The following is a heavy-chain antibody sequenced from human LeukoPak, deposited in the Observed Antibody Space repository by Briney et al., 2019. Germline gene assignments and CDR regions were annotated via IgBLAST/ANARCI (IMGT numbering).Heavy chain of an antibody. J-gene: IGHJ4*02. CDR1: GFTFSSYA. D-gene: IGHD5-24*01. V-gene: IGHV3-23*01. CDR2: ISGSGGST. Sequence: GGSLRLSCAASGFTFSSYAMSWVRQAPGKGLEWVSAISGSGGSTYYADSVKGRFTISRDNSKYTRYLQMNSLRAEDTAVYYCAKGRDGYNSCFDYWGQGTLVTVSS. CDR3: AKGRDGYNSCFDY.